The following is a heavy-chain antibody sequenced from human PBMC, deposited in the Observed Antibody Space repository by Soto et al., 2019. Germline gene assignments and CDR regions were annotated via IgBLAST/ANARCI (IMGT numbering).Heavy chain of an antibody. CDR3: ARVPSGIVGAIGP. CDR2: IWHDGSNK. V-gene: IGHV3-33*01. CDR1: GLSFSSYG. J-gene: IGHJ5*02. Sequence: SLRLSCAASGLSFSSYGMDWVRQAPGRALDGAADIWHDGSNKSYTDSVKGRFTISRDNSKNPVYLQMTSLRAEDTVVIYCARVPSGIVGAIGPWGKGTLVTVSS. D-gene: IGHD1-26*01.